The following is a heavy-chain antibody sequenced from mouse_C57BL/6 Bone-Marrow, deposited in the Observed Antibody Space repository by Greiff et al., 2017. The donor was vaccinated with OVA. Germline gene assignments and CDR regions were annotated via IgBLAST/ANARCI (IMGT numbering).Heavy chain of an antibody. CDR1: GYTFTSYW. CDR3: ARPANKWYFDV. V-gene: IGHV1-69*01. D-gene: IGHD5-2*01. J-gene: IGHJ1*03. Sequence: QVQLQQPGAELVKPGASVKLSCKASGYTFTSYWMHWVKLRPGQGLEWIGEIDPSDSYTNYNQKFKGKSTLTVDKSSSTAYMQLSSLTSEDSAVYYCARPANKWYFDVWGTGTTVTVSS. CDR2: IDPSDSYT.